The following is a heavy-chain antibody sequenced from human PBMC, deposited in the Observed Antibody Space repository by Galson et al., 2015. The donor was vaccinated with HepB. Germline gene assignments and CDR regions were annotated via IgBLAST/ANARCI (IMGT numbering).Heavy chain of an antibody. CDR1: GFTFSSYG. D-gene: IGHD6-13*01. CDR2: IWYDGSNK. V-gene: IGHV3-33*01. J-gene: IGHJ5*02. Sequence: SLRLSCAASGFTFSSYGMHWVRQAPGKGLEWVAVIWYDGSNKYYADSVKGRFTISRDNSKNTLYLQMNSLRAEDTAVYYCARGYSSSWYLNWFDPWGQGTLVTVSS. CDR3: ARGYSSSWYLNWFDP.